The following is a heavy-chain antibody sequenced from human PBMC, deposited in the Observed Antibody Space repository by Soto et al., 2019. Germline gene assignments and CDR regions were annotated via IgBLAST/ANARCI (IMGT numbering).Heavy chain of an antibody. D-gene: IGHD3-10*01. CDR1: GYTFTSHY. J-gene: IGHJ4*02. CDR2: INPRAGST. CDR3: ATPSGY. Sequence: GASVKVSCKASGYTFTSHYMHWVRQAPGQGLEWMGLINPRAGSTSYAQNFQGRVTMTRDTSTGTVFMDLSSLRSEDTAIYYCATPSGYWGQGTLVTVSS. V-gene: IGHV1-46*01.